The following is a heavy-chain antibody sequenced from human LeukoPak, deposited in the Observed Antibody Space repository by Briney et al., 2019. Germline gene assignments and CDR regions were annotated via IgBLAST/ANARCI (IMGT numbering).Heavy chain of an antibody. D-gene: IGHD2-21*01. V-gene: IGHV3-48*03. J-gene: IGHJ1*01. CDR3: ARDSQLQYFQH. CDR1: GFTFSSYE. CDR2: ISSSGSTI. Sequence: PGGSLRLSCAASGFTFSSYEMNWVRQAPGKGLEWVSYISSSGSTIYYADSVKGRFTISRDNSKNTLYLQMNSLRAEDTAVYYCARDSQLQYFQHWGQGTLVTVSS.